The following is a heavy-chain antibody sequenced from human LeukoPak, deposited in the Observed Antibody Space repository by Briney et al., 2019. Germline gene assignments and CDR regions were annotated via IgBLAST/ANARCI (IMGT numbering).Heavy chain of an antibody. CDR3: ATSHLVAWLDAFDI. Sequence: PSETLSLTCTVSGGSISDYNWNWIRQPAGKRLEWLGRVYSSGITNYNPSLKSRATISVDKSNSQFSLQLTSVTAADTALYYCATSHLVAWLDAFDIWGQGTMVTVSS. J-gene: IGHJ3*02. CDR2: VYSSGIT. CDR1: GGSISDYN. V-gene: IGHV4-4*07. D-gene: IGHD5-12*01.